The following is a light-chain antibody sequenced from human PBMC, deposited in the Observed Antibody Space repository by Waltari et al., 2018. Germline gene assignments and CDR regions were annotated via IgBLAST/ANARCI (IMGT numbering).Light chain of an antibody. Sequence: IQMTQSPSTLSASVGDRVTITCRASQTSSTWLAWYQHKPGKAPKLLIYMACSLESGVPSRFSGSGSGTEFTLTISSLQPDDFATYYCQQYNVYWTFGQGTKVEIK. CDR3: QQYNVYWT. V-gene: IGKV1-5*03. J-gene: IGKJ1*01. CDR2: MAC. CDR1: QTSSTW.